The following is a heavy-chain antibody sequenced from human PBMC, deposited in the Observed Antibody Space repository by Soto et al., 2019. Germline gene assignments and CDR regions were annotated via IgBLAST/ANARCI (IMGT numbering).Heavy chain of an antibody. V-gene: IGHV4-38-2*01. Sequence: SETLSLTCAVSGHSISSGFYYWGWVRQPPGKGLEWIGSIYHTESTYYNPSLKSRVTMSVDTSQNQLSLKLSSMTAAATAEYFCARYGYSYSARGFDYWGQGTRVTVSS. CDR1: GHSISSGFYY. D-gene: IGHD5-18*01. CDR2: IYHTEST. CDR3: ARYGYSYSARGFDY. J-gene: IGHJ4*02.